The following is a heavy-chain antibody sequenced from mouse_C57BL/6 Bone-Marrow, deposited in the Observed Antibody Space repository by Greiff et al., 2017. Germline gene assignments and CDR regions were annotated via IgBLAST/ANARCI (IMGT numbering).Heavy chain of an antibody. V-gene: IGHV1-64*01. CDR1: GYTFTSYW. J-gene: IGHJ4*01. D-gene: IGHD1-1*01. CDR2: IHPNSGST. CDR3: ARHYYGSSFYYYAMDY. Sequence: QVQLKQPGAELVKPGASVKLSCKASGYTFTSYWMHWVKQRPGQGLEWIGMIHPNSGSTNYNEKFKSKATLTVDKSSSTAYMQLSSLTSEDSAVYYCARHYYGSSFYYYAMDYWGQGTSVTVSS.